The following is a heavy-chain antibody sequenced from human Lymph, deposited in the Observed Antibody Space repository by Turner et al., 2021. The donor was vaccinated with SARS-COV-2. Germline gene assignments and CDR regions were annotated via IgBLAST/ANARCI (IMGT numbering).Heavy chain of an antibody. CDR1: GGSISSYY. V-gene: IGHV4-59*01. CDR3: ARGCDD. Sequence: QLRLQESGPGLLKPPETLSLTCTVSGGSISSYYWIWIRQPPGKGLEWIGYIYYSGSTNYNPSLKSRVTISVDTPKNQFALKLSSVTAADTAGYYCARGCDDWGQGTLVTVSS. CDR2: IYYSGST. J-gene: IGHJ4*02.